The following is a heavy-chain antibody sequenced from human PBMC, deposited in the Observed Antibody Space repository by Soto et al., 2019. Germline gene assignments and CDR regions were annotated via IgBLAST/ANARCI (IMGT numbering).Heavy chain of an antibody. J-gene: IGHJ4*02. Sequence: SETLSLTCSVSGDSISNHYWNWIRQPPGKGLEWIGDIYNIVDTNYNPSLKSRVTISVDTSKNQLSLTLTSVTAADTAVYYCTPPGLPMVVIPAFGYWGLGTLVTVSS. D-gene: IGHD2-21*01. CDR2: IYNIVDT. CDR3: TPPGLPMVVIPAFGY. CDR1: GDSISNHY. V-gene: IGHV4-59*11.